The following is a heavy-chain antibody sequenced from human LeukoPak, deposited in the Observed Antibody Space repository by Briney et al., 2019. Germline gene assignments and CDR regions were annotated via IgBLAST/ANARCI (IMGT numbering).Heavy chain of an antibody. D-gene: IGHD6-13*01. CDR1: GFTFSSYS. CDR3: ARAGGYSSSWYYYYYYMDV. Sequence: GGSLRLSCAASGFTFSSYSMNWVRQAPGKGLEWVSSISSSSSYIYYADSVKGRFTISRDNAKNSLYLQMNSLRAEDTAVYYCARAGGYSSSWYYYYYYMDVWGKGTTVTVSS. J-gene: IGHJ6*03. CDR2: ISSSSSYI. V-gene: IGHV3-21*01.